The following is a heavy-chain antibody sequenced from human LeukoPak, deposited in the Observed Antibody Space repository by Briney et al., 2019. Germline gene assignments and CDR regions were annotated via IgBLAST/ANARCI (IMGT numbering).Heavy chain of an antibody. D-gene: IGHD3-22*01. CDR2: ITWDDQK. V-gene: IGHV2-5*02. Sequence: SGPTLVKPTQTLTLTCTFSGFSLTTSGVGVGWIRQPPGKALEWLALITWDDQKAYSPSLQSRLSITKDTSKNQVVLTMTNVDPVDTATYYCAHRRDSSGYQYRWWFAPWGQGTLVTVSS. CDR3: AHRRDSSGYQYRWWFAP. J-gene: IGHJ5*02. CDR1: GFSLTTSGVG.